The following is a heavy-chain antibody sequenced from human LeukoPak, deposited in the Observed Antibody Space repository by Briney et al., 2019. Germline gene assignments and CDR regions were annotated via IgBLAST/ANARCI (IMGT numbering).Heavy chain of an antibody. D-gene: IGHD5-12*01. J-gene: IGHJ3*02. Sequence: SETLSLTCTVSGGSISSYYWSWIRQPLGKGLEWIGYIYTSGSTTYNPSLKSRVSISADTSKNQISLKLSSVTAADTAVYYCVRHRGYASPSDSFDIWGQGTMVTVSS. CDR2: IYTSGST. CDR3: VRHRGYASPSDSFDI. CDR1: GGSISSYY. V-gene: IGHV4-4*09.